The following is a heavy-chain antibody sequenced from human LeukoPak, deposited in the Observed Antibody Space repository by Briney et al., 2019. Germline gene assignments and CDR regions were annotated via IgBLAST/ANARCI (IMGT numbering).Heavy chain of an antibody. CDR3: ATGVVVPAAMRYYGMDV. V-gene: IGHV1-46*01. CDR1: GYTFTSYY. D-gene: IGHD2-2*01. CDR2: INPSGGST. Sequence: GASVKVSCKASGYTFTSYYMHWVRQAPGQGLEWMGIINPSGGSTSYAQKFQGRVTMTRDTSTSTVYMELSSLRSEDTAVYYCATGVVVPAAMRYYGMDVWGQGTTVTVSS. J-gene: IGHJ6*02.